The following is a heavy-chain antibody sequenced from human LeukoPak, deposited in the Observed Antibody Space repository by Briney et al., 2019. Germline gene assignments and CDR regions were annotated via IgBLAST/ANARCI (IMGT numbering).Heavy chain of an antibody. J-gene: IGHJ4*02. D-gene: IGHD6-19*01. CDR2: IYSDGST. Sequence: GGSLRLSCAASGFTVSSNYMNWVRQAPGKGLEWVSVIYSDGSTYYADSVKGRFTISRDNTKNTLYLQMNSMRAADTAVYYCARVPRSSGWTYFDYWGQGTLVTVSS. CDR1: GFTVSSNY. CDR3: ARVPRSSGWTYFDY. V-gene: IGHV3-66*01.